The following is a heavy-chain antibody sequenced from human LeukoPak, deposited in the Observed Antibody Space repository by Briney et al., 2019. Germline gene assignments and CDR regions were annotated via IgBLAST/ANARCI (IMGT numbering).Heavy chain of an antibody. Sequence: GGSLRLSCAASGFTFSDYYMSWIRQAPGKGLEWVSYISSGGGTIYYADSVKGRFTISRDNAKNSLYLQMNSLRAEDTAVYYCAREERSTSCYGPWGQGTLVTVSS. J-gene: IGHJ5*02. CDR3: AREERSTSCYGP. CDR2: ISSGGGTI. D-gene: IGHD2-2*01. V-gene: IGHV3-11*01. CDR1: GFTFSDYY.